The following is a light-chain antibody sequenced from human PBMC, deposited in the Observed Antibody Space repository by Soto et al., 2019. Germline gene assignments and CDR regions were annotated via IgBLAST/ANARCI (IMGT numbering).Light chain of an antibody. Sequence: DIVLTQSPGTLSLSPGERATLSCRASQIISSTYLGWYQQKPGQAPRLLIYGASSRATGIPDRFSGSGSGTDFTLTISRLEAEDLAVYYCQHYGTSLYTFGQGTKLEIK. J-gene: IGKJ2*01. CDR3: QHYGTSLYT. CDR1: QIISSTY. CDR2: GAS. V-gene: IGKV3-20*01.